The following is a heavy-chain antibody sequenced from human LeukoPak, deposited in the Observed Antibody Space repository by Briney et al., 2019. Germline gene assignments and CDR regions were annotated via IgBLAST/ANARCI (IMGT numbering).Heavy chain of an antibody. CDR3: VRYLGSLPLIIFFDY. J-gene: IGHJ4*02. CDR2: IIAYNGNT. D-gene: IGHD3-16*01. Sequence: ASVKVSRKTSGYTLTDYGVSWVRQAPGQGLEWMAWIIAYNGNTNYAQKFQGRVAMTTDTSTSTAYMELRSLRSDDTAVYYCVRYLGSLPLIIFFDYWGQGTLVTVSS. CDR1: GYTLTDYG. V-gene: IGHV1-18*01.